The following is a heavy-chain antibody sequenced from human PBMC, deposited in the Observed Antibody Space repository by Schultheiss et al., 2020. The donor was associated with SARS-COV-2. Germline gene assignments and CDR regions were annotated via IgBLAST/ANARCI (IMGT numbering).Heavy chain of an antibody. CDR3: AREGSGDYDSSGYSDY. CDR1: GYTFTSYG. V-gene: IGHV1-18*01. Sequence: GSLKISCKASGYTFTSYGISWVRQAPGQGLEWMGWISAYNGNTNYAQKLQGRVTMTTDTSTSTAYMELRSLRSDDTAVYYCAREGSGDYDSSGYSDYWGQGTLVTVSS. CDR2: ISAYNGNT. D-gene: IGHD3-22*01. J-gene: IGHJ4*02.